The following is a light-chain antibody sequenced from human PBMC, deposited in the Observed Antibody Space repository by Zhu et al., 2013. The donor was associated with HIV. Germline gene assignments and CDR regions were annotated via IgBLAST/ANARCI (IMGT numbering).Light chain of an antibody. V-gene: IGLV3-21*04. CDR3: AAWDGSLTGPRV. CDR1: NIGLKS. CDR2: DDR. Sequence: SYVLTQPPSVSVAPGKTARVTCGGNNIGLKSVQWYQQKPGQAPVLVIYDDRDRPSGIPERFSGSNSGNTATLTISRVEAGDEADYYCAAWDGSLTGPRVFGTGTKVTVL. J-gene: IGLJ1*01.